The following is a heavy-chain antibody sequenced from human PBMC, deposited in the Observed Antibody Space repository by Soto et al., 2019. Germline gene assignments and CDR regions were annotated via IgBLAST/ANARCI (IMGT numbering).Heavy chain of an antibody. CDR2: IYLADSDT. CDR3: ATLARSTFDY. CDR1: GHSFLSYW. J-gene: IGHJ4*02. V-gene: IGHV5-51*01. Sequence: GESLKISCKGSGHSFLSYWIGWVRQMPGKGLEWMGIIYLADSDTRYSPSFQGQVTISADKSINTAYLQWNSLKASDTAMYYCATLARSTFDYWGQGTLVTVPQ. D-gene: IGHD3-3*02.